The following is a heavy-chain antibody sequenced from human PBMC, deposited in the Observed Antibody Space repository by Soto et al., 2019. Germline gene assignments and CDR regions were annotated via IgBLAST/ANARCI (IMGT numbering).Heavy chain of an antibody. CDR3: ARGRVMGGIDLNLYVMDG. J-gene: IGHJ6*02. CDR2: ISYDGNYK. CDR1: EFSFSNYA. V-gene: IGHV3-30-3*01. Sequence: QVQLVESGGGVVQPGTSLRLSCAASEFSFSNYAIHWVRQAPGKGLEWVSSISYDGNYKYYADSVKGRFTISRDNSKSTLDLQMNSLRTEDTAVYYCARGRVMGGIDLNLYVMDGWGQGTTVTVSS. D-gene: IGHD5-12*01.